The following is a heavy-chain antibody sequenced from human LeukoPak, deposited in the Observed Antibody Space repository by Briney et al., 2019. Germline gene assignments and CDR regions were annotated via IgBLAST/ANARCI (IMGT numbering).Heavy chain of an antibody. D-gene: IGHD4-17*01. CDR3: ARGNGDYGHQPFDY. CDR1: GYTFTSYG. CDR2: INPNSGGT. J-gene: IGHJ4*02. Sequence: ASVKVSCKASGYTFTSYGISWVRQAPGQGLEWMGWINPNSGGTNYAQKFQGWVTMTRDTSISTAYMELSRLRSDDTAVYYCARGNGDYGHQPFDYWGQGTLVTVSS. V-gene: IGHV1-2*04.